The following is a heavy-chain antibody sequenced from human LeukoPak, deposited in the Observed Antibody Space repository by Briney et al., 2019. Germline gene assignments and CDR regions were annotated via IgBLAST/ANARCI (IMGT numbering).Heavy chain of an antibody. Sequence: GGSLRLSCAASGFTFNSYNMNWVRQAPGKGLEWVSSISSSSTYIYYADSVKGRFTISRDNAKNSLYLQMNSLRAEDTAVYYCAELGITMIGGVWGKGTTVTISS. CDR3: AELGITMIGGV. CDR1: GFTFNSYN. CDR2: ISSSSTYI. J-gene: IGHJ6*04. V-gene: IGHV3-21*01. D-gene: IGHD3-10*02.